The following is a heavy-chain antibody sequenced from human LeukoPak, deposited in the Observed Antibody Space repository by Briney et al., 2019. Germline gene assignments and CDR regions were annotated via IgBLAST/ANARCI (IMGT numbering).Heavy chain of an antibody. CDR1: GLTFSSYG. CDR2: IKQDGSEK. D-gene: IGHD3-10*01. V-gene: IGHV3-7*04. J-gene: IGHJ4*02. CDR3: ARDYGPGNFDY. Sequence: PGGSLRLSCAASGLTFSSYGMHCVRQAPGKGLDWVASIKQDGSEKYYVDSVKGRFTISRDNSKNSLYLQMNSLRAEDTAVYYCARDYGPGNFDYWGQGNLVTVSS.